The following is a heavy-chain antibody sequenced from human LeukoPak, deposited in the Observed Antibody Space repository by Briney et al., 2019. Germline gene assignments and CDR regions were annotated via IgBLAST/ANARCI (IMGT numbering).Heavy chain of an antibody. D-gene: IGHD1-26*01. CDR3: ARTGYSGTYYIDY. V-gene: IGHV5-51*01. CDR2: IYPGDSDT. Sequence: GESLKISCQGSGYTFTNFWIGWVRQMPGKGLEWMGIIYPGDSDTTYSPSFQGLVTMSADKSINTAYLQWNNLKALDTAIYYCARTGYSGTYYIDYWGQGTLVTVSS. J-gene: IGHJ4*02. CDR1: GYTFTNFW.